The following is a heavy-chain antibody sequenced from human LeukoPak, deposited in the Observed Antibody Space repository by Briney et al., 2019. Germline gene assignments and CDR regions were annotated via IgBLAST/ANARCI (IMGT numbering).Heavy chain of an antibody. Sequence: GGSLRLSCAASGFTFSSYAMSWVRQAPGKGLEWVSAISGSGGSTYYADSVKGRFTISRDNSKSTLYLQMNSLRAEDTAVYYCARDLDIVVVVAAKGTLDYWGQGTLVTVSS. V-gene: IGHV3-23*01. CDR3: ARDLDIVVVVAAKGTLDY. J-gene: IGHJ4*02. D-gene: IGHD2-15*01. CDR1: GFTFSSYA. CDR2: ISGSGGST.